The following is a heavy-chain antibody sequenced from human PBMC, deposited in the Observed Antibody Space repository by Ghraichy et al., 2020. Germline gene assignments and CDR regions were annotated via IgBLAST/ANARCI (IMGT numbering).Heavy chain of an antibody. J-gene: IGHJ6*03. Sequence: GESLNISCVASRFTFSQSWMSWVRQAPGKGLEWVANIKQDGSEKNYVDSVRGRFTISRDNAKNSLYLQMHSLRAEDTAVYYCARQDEDLVVLPAALGPFYYYYMDVWGKGTTVTVSS. V-gene: IGHV3-7*01. CDR2: IKQDGSEK. CDR3: ARQDEDLVVLPAALGPFYYYYMDV. CDR1: RFTFSQSW. D-gene: IGHD2-2*01.